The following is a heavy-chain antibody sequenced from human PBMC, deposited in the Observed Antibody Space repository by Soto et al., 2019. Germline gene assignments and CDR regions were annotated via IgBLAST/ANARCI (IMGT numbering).Heavy chain of an antibody. D-gene: IGHD7-27*01. Sequence: QVQLQQWGAGLLKPSETLSLTCAVYGGSFSGYYWSWIRQPPGKGLEWIGEINHSGSTNYNPSLKSLVTLSVDTSKNQFSLQRSSVTAADTAVYYCARGLEGVTNWGPIYYYYGMDVWGQGTTVTVSS. CDR2: INHSGST. J-gene: IGHJ6*02. V-gene: IGHV4-34*01. CDR3: ARGLEGVTNWGPIYYYYGMDV. CDR1: GGSFSGYY.